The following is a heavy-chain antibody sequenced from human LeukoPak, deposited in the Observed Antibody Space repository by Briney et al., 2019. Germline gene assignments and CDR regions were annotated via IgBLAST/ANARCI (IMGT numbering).Heavy chain of an antibody. CDR2: ISSSSSYI. CDR3: AKDRWDGYNWSPDY. V-gene: IGHV3-21*04. D-gene: IGHD5-24*01. Sequence: GGSLRLSCAASGFTFSSYSMNWVRQAPGKGLEWVSSISSSSSYIYYADSVKGRFTISRDNAKNTLYLQMNSLRAEDTAVYYCAKDRWDGYNWSPDYWGQGTLVTVSS. J-gene: IGHJ4*02. CDR1: GFTFSSYS.